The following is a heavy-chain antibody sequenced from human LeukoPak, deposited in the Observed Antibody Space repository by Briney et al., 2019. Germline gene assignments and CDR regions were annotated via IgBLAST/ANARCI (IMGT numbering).Heavy chain of an antibody. CDR2: ISAYNGNT. Sequence: ASVKVSCKASGYTFTSYGISWVRQAPGQGLEWMGWISAYNGNTNYAQKLQGRVTMTTDTSTSTAYMELRSLRSDDTAVYYCASRAYATTYYYYGMDVWGQGTTGTVSS. CDR3: ASRAYATTYYYYGMDV. J-gene: IGHJ6*02. CDR1: GYTFTSYG. V-gene: IGHV1-18*01. D-gene: IGHD2-8*01.